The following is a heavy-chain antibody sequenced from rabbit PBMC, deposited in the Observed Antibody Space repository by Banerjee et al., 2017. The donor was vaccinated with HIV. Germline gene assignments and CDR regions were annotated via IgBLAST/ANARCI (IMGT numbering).Heavy chain of an antibody. CDR3: ARSYSGNDAGYPLGL. Sequence: QSLEESGGDLVQPEGSLTLTCTASGFSFSGSYYMCWVRQAPGKGLEWIACINTAGVNIGYASWAKGRFTISKTSSTTVTLQMTSLTAADTATYFCARSYSGNDAGYPLGLWGPGTLVTVS. CDR1: GFSFSGSYY. V-gene: IGHV1S40*01. D-gene: IGHD6-1*01. J-gene: IGHJ6*01. CDR2: INTAGVNI.